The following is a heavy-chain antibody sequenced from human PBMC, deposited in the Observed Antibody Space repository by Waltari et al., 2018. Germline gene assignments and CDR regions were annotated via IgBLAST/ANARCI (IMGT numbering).Heavy chain of an antibody. J-gene: IGHJ6*03. CDR3: AKEAAARYYYYYYYMDV. V-gene: IGHV3-43D*03. CDR1: GFTFDDYA. Sequence: EVQLVESGGVVVQPGGSLRLSCAASGFTFDDYAMHWVRQAPGKGLEWVSLISWDGGSTDYADSVKGRFTISRDNSKNSLYLQMNSLRAEDTALYYCAKEAAARYYYYYYYMDVWGKGTTVTVSS. CDR2: ISWDGGST. D-gene: IGHD6-13*01.